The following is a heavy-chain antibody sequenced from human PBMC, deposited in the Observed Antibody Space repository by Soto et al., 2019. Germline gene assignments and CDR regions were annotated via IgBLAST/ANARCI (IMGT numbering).Heavy chain of an antibody. J-gene: IGHJ6*02. CDR1: GGTFSSYA. V-gene: IGHV1-69*01. D-gene: IGHD3-10*01. CDR2: IIPIFGTA. CDR3: ARDRWYYGSGSYYDYYYYCMDV. Sequence: QVQLVQSGAEVKKPGSSVKVSCKASGGTFSSYAISWVRQAPGQGLEWMGGIIPIFGTANYAQKFQGRVTITADESTSTAYMELSSLRSEDTAVYYCARDRWYYGSGSYYDYYYYCMDVWGQGTTVTVSS.